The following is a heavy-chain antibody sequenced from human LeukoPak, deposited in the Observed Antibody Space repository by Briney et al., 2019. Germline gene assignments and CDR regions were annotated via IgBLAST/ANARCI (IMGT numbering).Heavy chain of an antibody. CDR2: IKQDGSEK. Sequence: GGSLRLSCAASGFTFSSYWMSWVRQAPGKGLEWVANIKQDGSEKYYVDSVKGRFTISRDNAKDSLYLQMTSLRVEDTAVYYCARDDDYGGNGAFDIWGQGTMVTVSS. D-gene: IGHD4-23*01. CDR3: ARDDDYGGNGAFDI. J-gene: IGHJ3*02. V-gene: IGHV3-7*01. CDR1: GFTFSSYW.